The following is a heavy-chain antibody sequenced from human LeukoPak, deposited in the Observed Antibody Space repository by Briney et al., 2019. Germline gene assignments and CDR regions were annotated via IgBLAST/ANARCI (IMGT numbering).Heavy chain of an antibody. V-gene: IGHV4-34*01. J-gene: IGHJ4*02. CDR1: GGSFSGYY. CDR3: ARGVELRYFDWLPINRYYFDY. D-gene: IGHD3-9*01. CDR2: INHSGST. Sequence: SETLSLTCAVYGGSFSGYYWSWIRQPPGKGLEWIGEINHSGSTNYNPSLKSRVTISVDTSKNQFSPKLSSVTAADTAVYYCARGVELRYFDWLPINRYYFDYWGQGTLVTVSS.